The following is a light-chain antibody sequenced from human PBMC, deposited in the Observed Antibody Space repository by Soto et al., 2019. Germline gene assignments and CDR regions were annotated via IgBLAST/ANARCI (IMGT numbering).Light chain of an antibody. CDR3: QKYGGSTRT. V-gene: IGKV3-20*01. Sequence: IVLTQSPGTLSLSPGERATLSCRASQSVTTQLAWYQQKPGQAPRLIIHGASSRATGVPDRITGSGSGTDFSLSISRLEPEEFAVYYCQKYGGSTRTFGQGTKVEIK. CDR2: GAS. CDR1: QSVTTQ. J-gene: IGKJ1*01.